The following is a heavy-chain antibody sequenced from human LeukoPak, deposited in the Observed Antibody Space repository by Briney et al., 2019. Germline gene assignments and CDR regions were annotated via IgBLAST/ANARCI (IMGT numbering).Heavy chain of an antibody. CDR2: INHSGTT. CDR1: GGSFSGSY. Sequence: SETLSLTCSVSGGSFSGSYWSWIRQPPGKGLEWIGEINHSGTTNYNPSLASRVTVSVDTSKNQFSLNLTSVTAADTAVYFCARGIVYGSGSYYKAYYFDSWGQGTLVTVSS. V-gene: IGHV4-34*01. D-gene: IGHD3-10*01. J-gene: IGHJ4*02. CDR3: ARGIVYGSGSYYKAYYFDS.